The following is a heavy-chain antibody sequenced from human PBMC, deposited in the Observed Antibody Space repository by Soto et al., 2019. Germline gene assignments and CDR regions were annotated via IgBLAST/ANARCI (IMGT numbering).Heavy chain of an antibody. CDR2: ISSNGYNT. J-gene: IGHJ4*02. D-gene: IGHD3-10*01. CDR3: VRGGLLWPRGDY. V-gene: IGHV3-64D*08. Sequence: EVQLVESGGGLVQPGGSLRLSCSASEFTFSNFAMHWVRQAPGKGLEYVSAISSNGYNTYYADSVRGRFTISRDNTKNTLYLQMNSLSTEDTAVYYFVRGGLLWPRGDYWGQGTLVTVSS. CDR1: EFTFSNFA.